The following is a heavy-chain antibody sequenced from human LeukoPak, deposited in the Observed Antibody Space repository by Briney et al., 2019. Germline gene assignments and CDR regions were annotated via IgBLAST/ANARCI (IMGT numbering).Heavy chain of an antibody. CDR2: MNSDVSSR. Sequence: GGSLRLSCAASGFTFSSYWMHWVRQAPGKGLVWVSVSRMNSDVSSRSYADSVKGRFTISRDNAKNTLYLQMNSLRAEDTAVYYCARDSPAQWKRYSSGGKRWFDPWGQGTLVTVSS. V-gene: IGHV3-74*01. CDR3: ARDSPAQWKRYSSGGKRWFDP. CDR1: GFTFSSYW. D-gene: IGHD6-19*01. J-gene: IGHJ5*02.